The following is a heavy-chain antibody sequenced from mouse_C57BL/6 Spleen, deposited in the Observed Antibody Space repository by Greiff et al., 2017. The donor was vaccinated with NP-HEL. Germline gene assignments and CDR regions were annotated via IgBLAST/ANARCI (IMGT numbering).Heavy chain of an antibody. D-gene: IGHD3-3*01. CDR1: GYTFTDYY. V-gene: IGHV1-76*01. Sequence: QVQLQQSGAELVRPGASVKLSCEASGYTFTDYYINWVKQRPGQGLEWIARIYPGSGNTYYNEKFKGKATLTAEKSSSTAYMQLSSLTSEDSAVYFCARGTYLEDYAMDYWGQGTSVTVSS. CDR2: IYPGSGNT. J-gene: IGHJ4*01. CDR3: ARGTYLEDYAMDY.